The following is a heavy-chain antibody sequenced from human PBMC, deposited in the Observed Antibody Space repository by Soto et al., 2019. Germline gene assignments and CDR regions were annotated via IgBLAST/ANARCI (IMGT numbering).Heavy chain of an antibody. D-gene: IGHD5-12*01. CDR3: AREVRWLRSDFDY. J-gene: IGHJ4*02. CDR1: GGSFSGYY. CDR2: INHSGST. Sequence: PSETLSLTCAVYGGSFSGYYWSWIRQPPGKGLEWIGEINHSGSTNYNPSLKSRVTISVDTSKNQFSLKLSSVTAADTAVYYCAREVRWLRSDFDYWGQGTLVTVSS. V-gene: IGHV4-34*01.